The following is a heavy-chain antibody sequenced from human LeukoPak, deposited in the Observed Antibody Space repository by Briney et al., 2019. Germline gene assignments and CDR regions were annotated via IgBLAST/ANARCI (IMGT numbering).Heavy chain of an antibody. CDR3: ARDADSSSSISNFDY. V-gene: IGHV3-74*01. D-gene: IGHD6-6*01. Sequence: PGGSLRLSCAASGFTFSSYWMHWVRQAPGKGLVWVSRINSDGSSTSYADSVKGRFTISRDNAKNTLYLQMNSLRAEDTAVYYCARDADSSSSISNFDYWGQGTLVTVSS. J-gene: IGHJ4*02. CDR2: INSDGSST. CDR1: GFTFSSYW.